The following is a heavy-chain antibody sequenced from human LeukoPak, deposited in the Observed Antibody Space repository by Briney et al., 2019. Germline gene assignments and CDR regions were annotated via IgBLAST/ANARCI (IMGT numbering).Heavy chain of an antibody. D-gene: IGHD3-16*01. CDR3: ARGWGYFDY. Sequence: SETLSLTCTVSGDSLCGYYCTWIRQPPGKGLEWIGYVYYSGSTDYNPSLKSRATISVDTSKNQFSLKLSSVTAADPDVYYCARGWGYFDYWGQGTLVTVSS. CDR1: GDSLCGYY. V-gene: IGHV4-59*08. J-gene: IGHJ4*02. CDR2: VYYSGST.